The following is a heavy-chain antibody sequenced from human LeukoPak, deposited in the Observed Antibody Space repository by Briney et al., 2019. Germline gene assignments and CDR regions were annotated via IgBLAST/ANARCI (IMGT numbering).Heavy chain of an antibody. J-gene: IGHJ5*02. CDR2: ISAYNGNT. V-gene: IGHV1-18*01. D-gene: IGHD3-10*01. CDR3: ARGVDYYGSGSYHNWFDP. CDR1: GYTFTSYG. Sequence: ASVKVSCKASGYTFTSYGISWVRQAPGQGLYWMGWISAYNGNTNYAQKLQGRVTMTTDTSTTTAYMELRSLRSDDTAVYYCARGVDYYGSGSYHNWFDPWGQGTLVTVSS.